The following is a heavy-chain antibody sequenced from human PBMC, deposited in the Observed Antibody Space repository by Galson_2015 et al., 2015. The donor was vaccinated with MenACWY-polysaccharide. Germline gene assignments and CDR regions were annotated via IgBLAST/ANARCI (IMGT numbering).Heavy chain of an antibody. CDR3: ARGGATYYYPSGTSYKLDS. CDR2: ISNDGSNK. Sequence: SLRLSCAASGFTFSTYTVHWVRQAPGKGLEWVAVISNDGSNKYYADSVKGRFTISRDNSKNTLYLQMNSLRAEDTAVYYCARGGATYYYPSGTSYKLDSWGQGTLVTVSS. J-gene: IGHJ5*01. CDR1: GFTFSTYT. V-gene: IGHV3-30-3*01. D-gene: IGHD3-10*01.